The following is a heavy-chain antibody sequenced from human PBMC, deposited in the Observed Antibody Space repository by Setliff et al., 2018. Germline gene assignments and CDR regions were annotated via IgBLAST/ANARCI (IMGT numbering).Heavy chain of an antibody. CDR3: ARVRVVVIGNYYYYYGMDV. J-gene: IGHJ6*02. Sequence: SETLSLTCTVSGGSISSYYWSWIRQPPGKGLEWIGYIYYSGSTNYNPSLKSRVTISVDTSKNQFSLKLSSVTAADTAVYYRARVRVVVIGNYYYYYGMDVWGQGTTVTVSS. CDR2: IYYSGST. CDR1: GGSISSYY. V-gene: IGHV4-59*12. D-gene: IGHD2-15*01.